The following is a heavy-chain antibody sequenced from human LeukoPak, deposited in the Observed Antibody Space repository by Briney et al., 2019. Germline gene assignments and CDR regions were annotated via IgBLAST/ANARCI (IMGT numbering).Heavy chain of an antibody. Sequence: GGSLRLSCAASGFTFNDYAMYWVRETPGKGLEWVTLISYDGYDKSYADSVRGRFTISRDNSKNILYLQMDSLRSEDTAVYYCARDFFPIVDSSWYEIGYWGQGTLVTVSS. CDR2: ISYDGYDK. J-gene: IGHJ4*02. D-gene: IGHD6-13*01. CDR1: GFTFNDYA. V-gene: IGHV3-30-3*01. CDR3: ARDFFPIVDSSWYEIGY.